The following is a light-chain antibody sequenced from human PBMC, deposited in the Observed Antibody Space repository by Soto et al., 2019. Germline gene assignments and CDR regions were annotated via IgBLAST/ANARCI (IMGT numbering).Light chain of an antibody. V-gene: IGLV2-14*01. J-gene: IGLJ2*01. CDR1: SSDIGTYDY. Sequence: QSALTQPASVSGSPGQSITISCTGTSSDIGTYDYVSWYQHHPGKAPKLMIYEVTNRPSGVSDHFSGSKSGNTASLTISGLQAEDEADYYCSSYTSTTTPVVFGGGTKLTVL. CDR3: SSYTSTTTPVV. CDR2: EVT.